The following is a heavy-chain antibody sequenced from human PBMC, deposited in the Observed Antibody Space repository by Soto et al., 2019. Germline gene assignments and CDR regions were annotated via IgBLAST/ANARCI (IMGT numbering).Heavy chain of an antibody. Sequence: QVQLQESGPGLVKPSGTLSLTCAASSGSIFTTNWWSWVRQSPGRGLQWIGDIYHSGSPKYNPSPKSRVSISIDKSKARFFLNLTSETAADTAVYYCARKPDVATAKVGGGYVFDVWGQGTMVTVSS. D-gene: IGHD3-16*01. V-gene: IGHV4-4*02. J-gene: IGHJ3*01. CDR2: IYHSGSP. CDR3: ARKPDVATAKVGGGYVFDV. CDR1: SGSIFTTNW.